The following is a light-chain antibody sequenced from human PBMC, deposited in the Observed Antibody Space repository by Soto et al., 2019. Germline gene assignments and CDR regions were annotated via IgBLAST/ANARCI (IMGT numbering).Light chain of an antibody. J-gene: IGKJ2*01. CDR1: QSIRTW. CDR3: QQYYPYPYT. CDR2: EAS. V-gene: IGKV1-5*03. Sequence: DIQMTQSPSTLSAAVGDRVTITCQASQSIRTWLAWYQQRPGEAPNLLIYEASKLQIGVPSRFGGSGSGTEFTVTISSLQPDDVGTYYCQQYYPYPYTFGQGTKLEI.